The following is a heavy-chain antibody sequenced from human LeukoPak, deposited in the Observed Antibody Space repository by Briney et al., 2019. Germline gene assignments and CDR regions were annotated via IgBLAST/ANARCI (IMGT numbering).Heavy chain of an antibody. Sequence: QSGGSLRLSCAASGVTFSNYGMHWVRQAPGKGLEWVALIESNGNDKLYGDSVKGRFTISRDDSKSTLYLQMNSLRVEDTAVYYCTTKVMCGNSGDDYDDWGQGTLVTVSS. CDR3: TTKVMCGNSGDDYDD. V-gene: IGHV3-30*03. CDR1: GVTFSNYG. J-gene: IGHJ4*02. CDR2: IESNGNDK. D-gene: IGHD5-12*01.